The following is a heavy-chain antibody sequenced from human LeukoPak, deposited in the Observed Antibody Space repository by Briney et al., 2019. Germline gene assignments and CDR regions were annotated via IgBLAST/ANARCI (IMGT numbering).Heavy chain of an antibody. Sequence: GGSLRLSCAASGFTYSSYAMSWVRQAPGTGLEWVSGISGSGGSTYSAVSVKGRFTISRDNSKNTLYLQMNNLRAEDTAVYYCAKEGAAGIVGAQPSGHWGQGTLVTVSS. J-gene: IGHJ4*02. V-gene: IGHV3-23*01. CDR3: AKEGAAGIVGAQPSGH. D-gene: IGHD1-26*01. CDR2: ISGSGGST. CDR1: GFTYSSYA.